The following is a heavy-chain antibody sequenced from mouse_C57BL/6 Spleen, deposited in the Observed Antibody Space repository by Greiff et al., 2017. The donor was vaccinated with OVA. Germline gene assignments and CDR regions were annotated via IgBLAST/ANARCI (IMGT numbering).Heavy chain of an antibody. CDR1: GYSFTGYY. V-gene: IGHV1-42*01. Sequence: QLQQSGPELVKPGASVKISCKASGYSFTGYYMNWVKQSPEKSLEWIGEINPSTGGTTYNQKFKAKATLTVDKSSSTAYMQLKSLTSEDSAVYYCARMGYYGSSPLAMDYWGQGTSVTVSS. D-gene: IGHD1-1*01. CDR2: INPSTGGT. J-gene: IGHJ4*01. CDR3: ARMGYYGSSPLAMDY.